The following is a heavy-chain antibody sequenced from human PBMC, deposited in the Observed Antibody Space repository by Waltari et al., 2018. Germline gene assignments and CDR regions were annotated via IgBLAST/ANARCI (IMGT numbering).Heavy chain of an antibody. Sequence: QLQLQVSGPGLVKPSETLSLTCTVSGGSISRTNYWGWIRQPPGKVLEWIGSVYHSGATHYNASLKSRVTISVDTSRNEFCLRLTSVTAADTALYYCAKQVPAGGSGSYYNTGWFDPWGQGTLVTVSA. CDR2: VYHSGAT. D-gene: IGHD3-10*01. J-gene: IGHJ5*02. CDR3: AKQVPAGGSGSYYNTGWFDP. CDR1: GGSISRTNY. V-gene: IGHV4-39*01.